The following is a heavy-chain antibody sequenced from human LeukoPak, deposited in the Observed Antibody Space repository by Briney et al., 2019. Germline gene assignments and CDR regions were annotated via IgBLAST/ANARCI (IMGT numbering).Heavy chain of an antibody. Sequence: SETLSLTCTVSGGSISSSSYYWGWIRQPPGKGLEWIGSIYYGGSTYYNPSLKSRVTISVDTSKNQFSLKLSSVTAADTAVYYCARETGLGYSSSWYLDYWGQGTLVTVSS. CDR1: GGSISSSSYY. D-gene: IGHD6-13*01. CDR2: IYYGGST. J-gene: IGHJ4*02. V-gene: IGHV4-39*07. CDR3: ARETGLGYSSSWYLDY.